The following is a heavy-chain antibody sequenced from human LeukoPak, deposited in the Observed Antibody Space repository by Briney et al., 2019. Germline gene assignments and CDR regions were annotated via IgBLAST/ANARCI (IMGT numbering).Heavy chain of an antibody. CDR3: ARDRGGYDSPPTDQND. D-gene: IGHD5-12*01. Sequence: AGGSLRLSCAASGFTFSSYWMSWVRQAPGKGLEWVANIKQDGSEKYYVDSVKGRFTISRDNAKNSLYLQMNSLRAEDTAVYYCARDRGGYDSPPTDQNDWGQGTLVTVSS. CDR1: GFTFSSYW. J-gene: IGHJ4*02. V-gene: IGHV3-7*01. CDR2: IKQDGSEK.